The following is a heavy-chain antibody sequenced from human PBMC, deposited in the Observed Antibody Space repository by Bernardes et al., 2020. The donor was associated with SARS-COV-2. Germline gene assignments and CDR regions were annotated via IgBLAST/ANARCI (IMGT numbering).Heavy chain of an antibody. V-gene: IGHV3-23*01. J-gene: IGHJ4*02. CDR2: ISGSGSTT. CDR1: GFSLDTNT. Sequence: GGSLRLSCVASGFSLDTNTMTWVRQAPGKGLEWISDISGSGSTTSYADSVKGRFTISRDNSDNTLHLQMNSLRAEDSALYYCAKSATMFRGLIIASGVDLWGQGTLVTVSS. D-gene: IGHD3-10*01. CDR3: AKSATMFRGLIIASGVDL.